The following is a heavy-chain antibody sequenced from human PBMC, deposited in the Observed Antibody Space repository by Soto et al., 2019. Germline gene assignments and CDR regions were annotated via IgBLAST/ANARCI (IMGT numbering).Heavy chain of an antibody. V-gene: IGHV3-23*01. D-gene: IGHD3-10*01. Sequence: EVQLSGSGGGLVQPGGSLRLSCAASGFTFSSYAMSWVRQAPGKGLEWVSAISGSSTSTYYADSVKGRFTISRDNSNNTLCLQMNSLRAEDTAVYYCAKDPSSGFAMENYFDYWGQGTLVTVSS. CDR1: GFTFSSYA. CDR2: ISGSSTST. CDR3: AKDPSSGFAMENYFDY. J-gene: IGHJ4*02.